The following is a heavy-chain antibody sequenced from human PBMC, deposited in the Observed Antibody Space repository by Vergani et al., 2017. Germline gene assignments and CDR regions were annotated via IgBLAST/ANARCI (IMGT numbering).Heavy chain of an antibody. D-gene: IGHD6-19*01. CDR2: ISAYNGNT. J-gene: IGHJ5*02. V-gene: IGHV1-18*01. CDR1: GYTFTSYG. CDR3: ARLGGSGWYDGNWFDP. Sequence: QVQLVQSGAEVKKPGASVKVSCKASGYTFTSYGISWVRQAPGQGLEWMGWISAYNGNTNYAQKLQGRVTMTTDTSTSTAYTELRSLRSDDTAVYYCARLGGSGWYDGNWFDPWGQGTLVTVSS.